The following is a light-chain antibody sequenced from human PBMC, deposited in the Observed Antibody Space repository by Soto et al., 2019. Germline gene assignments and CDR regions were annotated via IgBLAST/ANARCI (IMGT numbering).Light chain of an antibody. CDR1: QSISSW. CDR2: DAS. J-gene: IGKJ1*01. V-gene: IGKV1-5*01. CDR3: QQYSVYWT. Sequence: IQMTQSPYTLSASLGGRVTLTFRASQSISSWLAWYQQKPGKAPKVLIYDASSWAGGVPSRFTGSGSGTEFTLTINSLQPDDFATYYCQQYSVYWTFGQGTKVDIK.